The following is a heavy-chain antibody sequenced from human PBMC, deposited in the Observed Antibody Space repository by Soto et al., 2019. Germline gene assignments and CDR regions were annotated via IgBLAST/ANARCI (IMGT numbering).Heavy chain of an antibody. CDR2: IGHSGGT. CDR1: GGPFSDYY. J-gene: IGHJ4*02. Sequence: QVQLQQWGAGLLQPSEPLSLTCALYGGPFSDYYLAWIRQPPGKGLEWIGEIGHSGGTRYSPSFTSRVTMSIDTSERQISLKLTSVTAADTAVYYCARGAEYTYGLDWDQGTLVTVSS. D-gene: IGHD2-2*02. V-gene: IGHV4-34*01. CDR3: ARGAEYTYGLD.